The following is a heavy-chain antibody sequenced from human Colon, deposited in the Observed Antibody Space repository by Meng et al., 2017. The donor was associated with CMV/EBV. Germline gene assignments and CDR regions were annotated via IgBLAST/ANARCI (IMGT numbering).Heavy chain of an antibody. CDR2: IKYDGRST. CDR1: GFTFSDYW. Sequence: CEASGFTFSDYWMHWVRQAPGKGLVWVSRIKYDGRSTTYADSVKGRFTISRDNAQNTVYLQMNSLRAEDTAVYYCAKYCSSGACLDYWGQGTLVTVSS. D-gene: IGHD2-2*01. J-gene: IGHJ4*02. V-gene: IGHV3-74*03. CDR3: AKYCSSGACLDY.